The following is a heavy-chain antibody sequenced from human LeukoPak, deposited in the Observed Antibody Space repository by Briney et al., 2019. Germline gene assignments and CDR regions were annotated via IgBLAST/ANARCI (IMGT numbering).Heavy chain of an antibody. D-gene: IGHD6-13*01. Sequence: GASVKVSCKASGYTFTGYYMHWVRQAPGQGLEWMGWINPNSGGTNYAQKFQGRVTMTRDTSISTAYMELSSLRSEDTAVYYCAREVKAATGGGNWFDPWGQGTLVTVSS. CDR2: INPNSGGT. CDR3: AREVKAATGGGNWFDP. J-gene: IGHJ5*02. V-gene: IGHV1-2*02. CDR1: GYTFTGYY.